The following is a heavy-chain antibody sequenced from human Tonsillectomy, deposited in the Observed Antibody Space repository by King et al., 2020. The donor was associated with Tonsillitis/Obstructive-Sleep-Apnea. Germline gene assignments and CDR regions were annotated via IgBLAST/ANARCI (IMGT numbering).Heavy chain of an antibody. Sequence: VQLVESGAEVKKPGASVKVSCKASGYTFTSYYMHWVRQAPGQGLEWMGIINPSGGSTSYAQKFQGRVTMTRDTSTSTVYMELSSLRSEDTAVYYCARDAPIVVVPAGAFDIWGQGTMVTVSS. V-gene: IGHV1-46*01. CDR2: INPSGGST. CDR1: GYTFTSYY. D-gene: IGHD2-2*01. CDR3: ARDAPIVVVPAGAFDI. J-gene: IGHJ3*02.